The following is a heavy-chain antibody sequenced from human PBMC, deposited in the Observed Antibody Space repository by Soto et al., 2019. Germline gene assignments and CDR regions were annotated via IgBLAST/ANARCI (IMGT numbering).Heavy chain of an antibody. CDR3: ARDGGYYYYYGMDV. CDR1: GFTFSSYS. Sequence: DVRLVESGGGLVQPGGSLRLSCAASGFTFSSYSMNWVRQAPGKGLEWVSSISSSSSYIYYADSVKGRFTISRDNAKNSLYLQMNSLRAEDTAVYYCARDGGYYYYYGMDVWGQGTTVTVSS. V-gene: IGHV3-21*01. CDR2: ISSSSSYI. D-gene: IGHD2-15*01. J-gene: IGHJ6*02.